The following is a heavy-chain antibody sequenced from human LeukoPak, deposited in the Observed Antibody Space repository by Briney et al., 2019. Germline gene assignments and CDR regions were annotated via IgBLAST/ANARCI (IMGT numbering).Heavy chain of an antibody. J-gene: IGHJ3*01. CDR3: ARPAYTAAYDL. CDR1: GFTFKIYW. Sequence: GSLRLSCVACGFTFKIYWMMWARQAPGKGLEWVANMKGDGSEIHYADSVKGRFTISRDNAKNTLYLQMNSLRAEDTALYYCARPAYTAAYDLWGRATMATVSS. D-gene: IGHD3-16*01. V-gene: IGHV3-7*01. CDR2: MKGDGSEI.